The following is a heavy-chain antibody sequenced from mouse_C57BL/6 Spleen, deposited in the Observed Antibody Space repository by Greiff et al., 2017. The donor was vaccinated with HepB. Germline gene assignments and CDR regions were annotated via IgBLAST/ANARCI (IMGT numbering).Heavy chain of an antibody. V-gene: IGHV5-9*01. Sequence: VQLKESGGGLVKPGGSLKLSCAASGFTFSSYTMSWVRQTPEKRLEWVATISGGGGNTYYPDSVKGRFTISRDNAKNTLYLQMSSLRSEDTALYYGVRRDGSTPPWFAYWGQGTLVTVSA. J-gene: IGHJ3*01. CDR3: VRRDGSTPPWFAY. CDR1: GFTFSSYT. CDR2: ISGGGGNT. D-gene: IGHD1-1*01.